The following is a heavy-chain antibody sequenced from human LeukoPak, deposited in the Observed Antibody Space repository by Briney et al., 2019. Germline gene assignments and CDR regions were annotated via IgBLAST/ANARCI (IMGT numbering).Heavy chain of an antibody. CDR2: IRFNGTTK. D-gene: IGHD1-1*01. CDR3: AVTTRGY. V-gene: IGHV3-30*02. J-gene: IGHJ4*02. CDR1: GFTFSSYG. Sequence: PAGGSLRLSCAASGFTFSSYGMHWVRQAPGKGLEWVAFIRFNGTTKVYGDSVEGRFTISRDNSRNTLFLQMNRLTVEDTAIYYCAVTTRGYWGQGTLVTVSS.